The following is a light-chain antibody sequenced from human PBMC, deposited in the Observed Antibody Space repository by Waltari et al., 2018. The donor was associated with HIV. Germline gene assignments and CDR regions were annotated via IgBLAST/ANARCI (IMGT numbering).Light chain of an antibody. V-gene: IGKV2-30*01. CDR3: IQGTQWLT. CDR1: QSLVYSDGNTY. Sequence: DVVMTQSPLSLPVTLGQPASISCRSSQSLVYSDGNTYLSWFQQRPGQSPRRLIYKVSNRDSGVPDRFSGSGSGTDFKLKISRVEAEDVGVYYCIQGTQWLTFGGGTKVEIK. CDR2: KVS. J-gene: IGKJ4*01.